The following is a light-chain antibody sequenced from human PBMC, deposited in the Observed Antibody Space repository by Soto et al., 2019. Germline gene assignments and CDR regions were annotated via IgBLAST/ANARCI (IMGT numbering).Light chain of an antibody. J-gene: IGKJ1*01. Sequence: IQLTQSPSSLSASVGDRVTVTCRASQGIGTYLVWYQQKSGKAPTVLIYAASTLQTGVPSRFSGSGSGTDFSITINSLHPEHVATYYCQQVDSYPRTFGQGTKVDIK. CDR3: QQVDSYPRT. CDR1: QGIGTY. V-gene: IGKV1-9*01. CDR2: AAS.